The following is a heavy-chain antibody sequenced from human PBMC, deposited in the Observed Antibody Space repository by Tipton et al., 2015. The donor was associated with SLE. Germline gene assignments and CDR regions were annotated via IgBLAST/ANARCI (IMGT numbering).Heavy chain of an antibody. Sequence: QSGPEVKKPGASVKVSCKASGYTFTGYYMHWVRQAPGQGLEWMGWINPNSGGTNYAQKFQGRVTMTRDTSISTAYMELSRLRSDDTAVYYCARFLTGDGGAFDSWGQGTMVTVSS. CDR2: INPNSGGT. D-gene: IGHD7-27*01. CDR3: ARFLTGDGGAFDS. V-gene: IGHV1-2*02. J-gene: IGHJ3*02. CDR1: GYTFTGYY.